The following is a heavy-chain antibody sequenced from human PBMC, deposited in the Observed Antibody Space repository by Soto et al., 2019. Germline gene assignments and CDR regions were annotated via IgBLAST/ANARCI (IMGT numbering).Heavy chain of an antibody. J-gene: IGHJ3*02. CDR1: GDSVSSNSAA. CDR3: ASGRAVAGLGAFDI. D-gene: IGHD6-19*01. Sequence: SQTLSLTCAISGDSVSSNSAAWNWIRQSPSRGLEWLGRTYYRSKWYNDYAVSVKSRITINPDTSKNQFSLQLNSVTPEDTVVYFCASGRAVAGLGAFDIWGQGTMVPVSS. V-gene: IGHV6-1*01. CDR2: TYYRSKWYN.